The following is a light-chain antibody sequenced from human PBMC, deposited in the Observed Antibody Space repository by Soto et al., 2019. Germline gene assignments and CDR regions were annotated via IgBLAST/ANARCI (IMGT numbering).Light chain of an antibody. Sequence: QSALTQPPSASGSPGQSVTISCTGTSSGVGGYNYVSWYQQHPGKAPKLMIYEVSKRPSGVPDRFSGSKSGNVASLTVSGLQSEDEADYYCSSYAGSILYVFGTGTKLTVL. CDR1: SSGVGGYNY. CDR2: EVS. CDR3: SSYAGSILYV. V-gene: IGLV2-8*01. J-gene: IGLJ1*01.